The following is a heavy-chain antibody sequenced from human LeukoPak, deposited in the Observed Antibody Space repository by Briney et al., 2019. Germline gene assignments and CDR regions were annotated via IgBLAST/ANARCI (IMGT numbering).Heavy chain of an antibody. V-gene: IGHV3-30*02. D-gene: IGHD3-16*01. J-gene: IGHJ4*02. CDR3: SNLRLGSPKGVRLDD. Sequence: PGGSLRLSCVASGFAFSTYGIHWVRQAPGKGLEWVSFIRFDGTKQFYSDSVKGRFTISRDNSKYTVFLQMNSLTTEDTAVYYCSNLRLGSPKGVRLDDWGQGTLVTVSS. CDR1: GFAFSTYG. CDR2: IRFDGTKQ.